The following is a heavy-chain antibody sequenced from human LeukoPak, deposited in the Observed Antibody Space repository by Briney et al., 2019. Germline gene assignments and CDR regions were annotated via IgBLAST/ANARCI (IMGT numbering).Heavy chain of an antibody. CDR1: GFTFSSYA. V-gene: IGHV3-23*01. CDR2: ISGSGGST. J-gene: IGHJ4*02. D-gene: IGHD2-15*01. Sequence: GRSLRLSCAASGFTFSSYAMSWVRQAPGKGLGWVSSISGSGGSTYYADSVKGRFTISRDNSKNTLYLQMNSLRAEDTAVYYCAKGSVVVVAANFDYWGQGTLVTVSS. CDR3: AKGSVVVVAANFDY.